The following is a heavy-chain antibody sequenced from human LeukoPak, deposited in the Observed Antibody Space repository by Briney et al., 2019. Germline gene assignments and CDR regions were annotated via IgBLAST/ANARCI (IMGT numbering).Heavy chain of an antibody. CDR3: AQGEGGYSYGSFDY. V-gene: IGHV1-18*01. CDR1: GYTFTSYG. CDR2: ISAYNGNT. D-gene: IGHD5-18*01. J-gene: IGHJ4*02. Sequence: ASVKVSCKASGYTFTSYGISWVRQAPGQGLEWMGWISAYNGNTNYAQKLQGRVTMTTDTSTSTAYMELRSLRSDDTAVYYCAQGEGGYSYGSFDYWGQGTLVTVSS.